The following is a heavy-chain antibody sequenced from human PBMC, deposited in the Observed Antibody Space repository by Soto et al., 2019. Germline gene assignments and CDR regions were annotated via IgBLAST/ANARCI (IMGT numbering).Heavy chain of an antibody. Sequence: SETLSLTCTVSGGSINSYYWSWIRQPPGGGPEWIGYIYYSGSTNYSPSLKSRVTMSLDTSKNQFSLKLSSVTAADTAVYYCARGGHGFDYWGQGILVTVSS. CDR1: GGSINSYY. J-gene: IGHJ4*01. CDR3: ARGGHGFDY. CDR2: IYYSGST. D-gene: IGHD2-8*01. V-gene: IGHV4-59*01.